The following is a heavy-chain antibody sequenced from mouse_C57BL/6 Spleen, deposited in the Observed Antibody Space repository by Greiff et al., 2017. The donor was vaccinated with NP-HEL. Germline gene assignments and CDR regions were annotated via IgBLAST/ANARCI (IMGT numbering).Heavy chain of an antibody. J-gene: IGHJ4*01. D-gene: IGHD1-1*01. Sequence: VQLKESGAELVKPGASVKISCKASGYAFSSYWMNWVKQRPGKGLEWIGQIYPGDGDTNYNGKFKGKATLTADKSSSTAYMQLSSLTSEDSAVYFCARWDYYGSSFYAMDYWGQGTSVTVSS. V-gene: IGHV1-80*01. CDR3: ARWDYYGSSFYAMDY. CDR1: GYAFSSYW. CDR2: IYPGDGDT.